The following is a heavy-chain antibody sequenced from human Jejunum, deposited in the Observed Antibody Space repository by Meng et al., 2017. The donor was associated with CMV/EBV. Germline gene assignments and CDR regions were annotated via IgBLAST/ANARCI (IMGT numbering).Heavy chain of an antibody. J-gene: IGHJ4*02. V-gene: IGHV1-18*01. CDR3: ARDEGGWLTAPDY. CDR2: ISPYNGNT. Sequence: QAQRVRSGAEGEKPGASCTVSCKASGYSFSNYYITWVRQAPGQGLEWMGGISPYNGNTDHAQNFQGRVTMTTDTSTSTAYMELRSLRSEDTAVYYCARDEGGWLTAPDYWGQGTLVTVSS. CDR1: GYSFSNYY. D-gene: IGHD5-24*01.